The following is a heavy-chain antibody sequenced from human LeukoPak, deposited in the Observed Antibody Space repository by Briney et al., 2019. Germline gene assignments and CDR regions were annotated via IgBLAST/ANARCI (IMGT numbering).Heavy chain of an antibody. J-gene: IGHJ6*03. D-gene: IGHD5-24*01. V-gene: IGHV1-8*03. Sequence: GASVKVSCKASGYTFTSYDINWVRQATGQGLEWMGWMNPNSGNTGYAQKFQGRVTITRNTSISTAYMELSSLRSEDTAVYYCARARWLQLRGYYYYMDVWGKGTTVTVSS. CDR1: GYTFTSYD. CDR2: MNPNSGNT. CDR3: ARARWLQLRGYYYYMDV.